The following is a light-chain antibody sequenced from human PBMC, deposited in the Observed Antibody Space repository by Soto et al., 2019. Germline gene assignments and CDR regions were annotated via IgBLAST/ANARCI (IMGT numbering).Light chain of an antibody. J-gene: IGLJ2*01. CDR3: QSYDSSLSGLL. Sequence: QSALTQPPSVSGAPGPRVTISCTGSSSNIGAGYDVHWYQWLPGTAPKLLIYGSSYRPSGVPDRFSGSKSGTSASLAITGLQAEDVADYLCQSYDSSLSGLLFGGGTKLTVL. CDR1: SSNIGAGYD. V-gene: IGLV1-40*01. CDR2: GSS.